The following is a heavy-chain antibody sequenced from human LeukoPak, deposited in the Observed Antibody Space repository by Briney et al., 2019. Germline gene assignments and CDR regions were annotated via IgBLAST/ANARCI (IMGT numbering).Heavy chain of an antibody. CDR2: IFHGGYT. CDR3: ARNTYGHLNWFDP. J-gene: IGHJ5*02. D-gene: IGHD3-10*01. CDR1: GGSISSRYYD. V-gene: IGHV4-39*07. Sequence: SETLSLTCTVSGGSISSRYYDWDWIRQSPGKGLEWIGSIFHGGYTYNNPSLQSRVSIAIDRSKNQFSLQLNSVTAADTAVYYCARNTYGHLNWFDPWGQGTLVTVSS.